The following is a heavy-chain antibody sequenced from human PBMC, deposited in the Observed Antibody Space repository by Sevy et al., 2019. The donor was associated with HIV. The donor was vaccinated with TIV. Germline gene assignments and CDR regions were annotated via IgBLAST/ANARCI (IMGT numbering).Heavy chain of an antibody. CDR2: ISSSTTTI. J-gene: IGHJ4*02. CDR1: GFTFSSYS. Sequence: GGSLRLSCAASGFTFSSYSMSWVRQAPGKGLEWVSKISSSTTTIYYADSVKGRFTISRDNAKNSLYLQMNSLRAEDTTVFYCAGDGNYYFWSGYNDWGQETLVTVSS. CDR3: AGDGNYYFWSGYND. D-gene: IGHD3-3*01. V-gene: IGHV3-48*01.